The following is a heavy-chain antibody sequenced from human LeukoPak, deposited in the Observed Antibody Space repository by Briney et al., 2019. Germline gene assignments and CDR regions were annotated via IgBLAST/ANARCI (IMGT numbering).Heavy chain of an antibody. Sequence: GGSLRLSCEASGFIFSNYWMSWVRQAPGKGPEWVANMKQDGSEKFYMDSVKGRFTISRDNANNSLYLQMNNLSAEDTAVYYCAKDGRGYSYEGFDYWGQGTLVTVSS. V-gene: IGHV3-7*03. CDR3: AKDGRGYSYEGFDY. J-gene: IGHJ4*02. CDR2: MKQDGSEK. D-gene: IGHD5-18*01. CDR1: GFIFSNYW.